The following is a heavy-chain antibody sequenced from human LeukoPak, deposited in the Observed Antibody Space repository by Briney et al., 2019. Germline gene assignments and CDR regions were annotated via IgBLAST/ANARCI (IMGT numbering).Heavy chain of an antibody. CDR2: ISYDGSNK. CDR1: GFTFSSYA. Sequence: GRSLRLSCAASGFTFSSYAMHWVRQAPGKGLEWVAVISYDGSNKYYADSVKGRFTISRDNSKNTLYLQMNSLRAEDTAVYYCARAEVVVAATLWSSGPFDAFDIWGQGTMVTVSS. D-gene: IGHD2-15*01. J-gene: IGHJ3*02. V-gene: IGHV3-30-3*01. CDR3: ARAEVVVAATLWSSGPFDAFDI.